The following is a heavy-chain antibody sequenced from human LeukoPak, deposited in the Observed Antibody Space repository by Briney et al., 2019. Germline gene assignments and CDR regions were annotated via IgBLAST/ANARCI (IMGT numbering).Heavy chain of an antibody. CDR1: GGSVSSGNYY. J-gene: IGHJ4*02. D-gene: IGHD1-26*01. V-gene: IGHV4-61*01. CDR2: IYYSGST. Sequence: SETLSLTCTVSGGSVSSGNYYWRWIRQPPGKGLEWIGYIYYSGSTNYNPSLKSRVTISVDTSKNQFSLKLSSVTAADTALYYCARVGGGDDYWGQGTLVTISS. CDR3: ARVGGGDDY.